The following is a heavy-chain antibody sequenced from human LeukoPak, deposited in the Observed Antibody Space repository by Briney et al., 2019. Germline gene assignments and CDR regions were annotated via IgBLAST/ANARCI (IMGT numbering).Heavy chain of an antibody. Sequence: ASVKVSCKASGYTFTSYDINWVRQATGQGLEWMGWMNPNSGNTGYAQKFQGRVTMTRNTSISTAYMELRSLRSDDTAVYYCARVTGGGFWSGYYTEYFDYWGQGTLVTVSS. CDR1: GYTFTSYD. D-gene: IGHD3-3*01. J-gene: IGHJ4*02. CDR3: ARVTGGGFWSGYYTEYFDY. CDR2: MNPNSGNT. V-gene: IGHV1-8*01.